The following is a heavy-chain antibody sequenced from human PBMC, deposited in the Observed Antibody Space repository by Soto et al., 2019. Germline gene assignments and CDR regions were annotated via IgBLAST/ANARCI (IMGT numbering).Heavy chain of an antibody. CDR3: ASPYGSDY. CDR1: GFTFSSYA. Sequence: GGSLRLSCAASGFTFSSYAMHWVRQAPGKGLEWVAVISYDGSNKYYADSVKGRFTISRDNSKNTLYLQMNSLRAEDTAVYYCASPYGSDYWGQGTLVTVSS. J-gene: IGHJ4*02. V-gene: IGHV3-30-3*01. CDR2: ISYDGSNK. D-gene: IGHD3-10*01.